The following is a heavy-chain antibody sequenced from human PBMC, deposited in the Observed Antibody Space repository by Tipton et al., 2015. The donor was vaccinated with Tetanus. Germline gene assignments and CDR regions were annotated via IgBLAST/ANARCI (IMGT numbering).Heavy chain of an antibody. D-gene: IGHD6-6*01. CDR3: ARDRGIAPRTGFLLYYGMDV. CDR2: INHSGST. V-gene: IGHV4-34*01. Sequence: TLSLTCAVYGGSFSGYYWSWIRQPPRKGLEWIGEINHSGSTNYNPSLKSLVTISVDTAKNQFSLKLSSVTAADAAVYYCARDRGIAPRTGFLLYYGMDVWGQGTPATVAS. J-gene: IGHJ6*02. CDR1: GGSFSGYY.